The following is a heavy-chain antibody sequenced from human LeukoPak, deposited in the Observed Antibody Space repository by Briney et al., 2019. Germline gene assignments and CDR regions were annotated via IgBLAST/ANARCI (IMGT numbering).Heavy chain of an antibody. CDR3: AKDRVWFGELLVNDY. CDR1: GFTFSDYY. Sequence: QTGGSLRLSCAASGFTFSDYYMSWNRQAPGKGLEWVSVIYSGGSTYYADSVKGRFTISRDNSKNTLYLQMNSLRAEDTAVYYCAKDRVWFGELLVNDYWGQGTLVTVSS. V-gene: IGHV3-53*01. J-gene: IGHJ4*02. D-gene: IGHD3-10*01. CDR2: IYSGGST.